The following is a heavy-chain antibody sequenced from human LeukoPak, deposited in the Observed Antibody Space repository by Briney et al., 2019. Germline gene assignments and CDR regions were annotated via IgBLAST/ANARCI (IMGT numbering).Heavy chain of an antibody. CDR1: GYTFTSYG. J-gene: IGHJ4*02. Sequence: ASVKVSCKASGYTFTSYGISWVRQAPGQGLEWMGWISAYNGNTNYAQKLQGRVTMTTDTSTSTAYMELRSLRSDDTAVYYCARDWYYDSSGYDDFDYWGQGTLVTVSS. D-gene: IGHD3-22*01. V-gene: IGHV1-18*01. CDR3: ARDWYYDSSGYDDFDY. CDR2: ISAYNGNT.